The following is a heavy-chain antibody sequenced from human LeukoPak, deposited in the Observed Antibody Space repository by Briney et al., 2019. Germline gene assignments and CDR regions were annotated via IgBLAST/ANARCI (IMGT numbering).Heavy chain of an antibody. D-gene: IGHD3-10*01. V-gene: IGHV1-3*01. CDR2: INAGNGNT. CDR3: ARGPVRDLDYYYGMDV. J-gene: IGHJ6*02. CDR1: GYTFTSYA. Sequence: GASVTVSCKASGYTFTSYAMHWVRQAPGQRLEWMGWINAGNGNTKYSQKFQGRVTITRDTSASTAYMELSSLRSEDTAVYYCARGPVRDLDYYYGMDVWGQGTTVTVSS.